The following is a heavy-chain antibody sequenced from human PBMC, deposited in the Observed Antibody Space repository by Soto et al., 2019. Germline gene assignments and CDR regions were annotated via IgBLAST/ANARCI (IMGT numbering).Heavy chain of an antibody. V-gene: IGHV1-2*02. CDR1: GYTFTSYG. CDR2: INPNSGGT. CDR3: ARVKVSGQLGEYYYGMDV. D-gene: IGHD6-6*01. Sequence: ASVKVSCKASGYTFTSYGISWVRQAPGQGLEWMGWINPNSGGTNYAQKFQGRVTMTRDTSISTAYMELSRLRSDDTAVYYCARVKVSGQLGEYYYGMDVWGQGTTVTVSS. J-gene: IGHJ6*02.